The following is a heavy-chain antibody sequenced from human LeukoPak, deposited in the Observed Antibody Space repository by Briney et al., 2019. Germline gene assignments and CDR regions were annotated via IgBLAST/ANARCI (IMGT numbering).Heavy chain of an antibody. CDR2: LYISGST. D-gene: IGHD3-10*01. Sequence: SETLSLTCTVSGASISSYYYNWIRQTAGRGLEWIGRLYISGSTNYNPSLKSRVTISVDTSNNQFSLNLNSVTAADTAVYFCARDLSGSLYFDYWGQGVLVTVSS. J-gene: IGHJ4*02. CDR3: ARDLSGSLYFDY. CDR1: GASISSYY. V-gene: IGHV4-4*07.